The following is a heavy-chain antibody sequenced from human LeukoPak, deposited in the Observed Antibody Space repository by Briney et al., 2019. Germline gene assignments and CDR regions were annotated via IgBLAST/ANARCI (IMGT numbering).Heavy chain of an antibody. V-gene: IGHV3-11*01. CDR1: GFTFGDEY. CDR2: VSNSGSSI. CDR3: ARDGAYSASNF. Sequence: GGSLRLSCAAFGFTFGDEYMSWIRQAPGKGLEWISCVSNSGSSIYYADSVKGRFSISRDNVKNSLYLQMNSLRVEDTAVYYCARDGAYSASNFWGQGTMVAVSS. J-gene: IGHJ3*01. D-gene: IGHD6-13*01.